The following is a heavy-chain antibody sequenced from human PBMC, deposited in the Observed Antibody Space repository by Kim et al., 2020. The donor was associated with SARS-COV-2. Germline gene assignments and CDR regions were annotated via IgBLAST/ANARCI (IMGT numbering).Heavy chain of an antibody. D-gene: IGHD6-19*01. V-gene: IGHV3-23*01. CDR3: AKGGSGWSSFDY. J-gene: IGHJ4*02. Sequence: YPSTVKARFTISRDKSKNTLYLQMNSLRAEDTAVYYCAKGGSGWSSFDYWGQGTLVTVSS.